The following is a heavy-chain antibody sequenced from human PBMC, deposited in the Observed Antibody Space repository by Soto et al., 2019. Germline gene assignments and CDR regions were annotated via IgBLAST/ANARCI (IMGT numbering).Heavy chain of an antibody. Sequence: ASVKVSCKASGYTFTSYGISWVRQAPGQGLEWMGWISAYNGNTNYAQKLQGRVTMTTDTSTSTAYMELRSLRSDDTAVYYCARVNGSCSCGSCYPDYYYGMDVWGQGTRVTVSS. CDR2: ISAYNGNT. CDR3: ARVNGSCSCGSCYPDYYYGMDV. J-gene: IGHJ6*02. V-gene: IGHV1-18*01. D-gene: IGHD2-15*01. CDR1: GYTFTSYG.